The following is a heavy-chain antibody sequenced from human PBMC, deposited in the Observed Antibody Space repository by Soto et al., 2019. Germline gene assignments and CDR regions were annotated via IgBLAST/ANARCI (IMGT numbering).Heavy chain of an antibody. J-gene: IGHJ3*02. Sequence: SETLSLTCAVSGGSISSGGYSWSWIRQPPGKGLEWIGYIYHSGSTYYNPSLKSRVTISVDTSKNQFSLQLNSVTPEDTAVYYCARVEQWLVPDRAAFDIWGQGTMVTVSS. CDR1: GGSISSGGYS. CDR3: ARVEQWLVPDRAAFDI. CDR2: IYHSGST. V-gene: IGHV4-30-2*01. D-gene: IGHD6-19*01.